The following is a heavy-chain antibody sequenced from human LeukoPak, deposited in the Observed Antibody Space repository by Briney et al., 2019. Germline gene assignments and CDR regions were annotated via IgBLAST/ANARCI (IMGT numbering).Heavy chain of an antibody. CDR2: IYTSGST. D-gene: IGHD3-10*01. CDR1: GDSISGYY. J-gene: IGHJ4*02. V-gene: IGHV4-4*07. CDR3: AKYKFGSDYLSN. Sequence: EPSETLSLTCTVSGDSISGYYWSWIRQPAGKGLEWIGRIYTSGSTKYNPSFQGRVTMSLDTSKNQFSLRLSSVTAADTAIYYCAKYKFGSDYLSNWGQGTLVTVSS.